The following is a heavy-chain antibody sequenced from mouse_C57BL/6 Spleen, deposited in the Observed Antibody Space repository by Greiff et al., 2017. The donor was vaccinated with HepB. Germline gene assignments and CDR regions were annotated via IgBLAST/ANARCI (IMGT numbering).Heavy chain of an antibody. CDR1: GYTFTDYE. Sequence: VQLQQSGAELVRPGASVTLSCKASGYTFTDYEMHWVKQTPVHGLEWIGAIDPETGGTAYNQKFKGKAILTADKSSSTAYMELRSLTSEDSAVYDCTVYYGNYVLFDYWGQGTTLTVSS. J-gene: IGHJ2*01. CDR3: TVYYGNYVLFDY. CDR2: IDPETGGT. D-gene: IGHD2-1*01. V-gene: IGHV1-15*01.